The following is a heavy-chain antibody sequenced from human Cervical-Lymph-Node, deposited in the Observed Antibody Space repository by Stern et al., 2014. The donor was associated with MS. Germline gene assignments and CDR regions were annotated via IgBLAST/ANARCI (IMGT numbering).Heavy chain of an antibody. Sequence: EVQLVESGGGLVKPGGFLRLSCAASGFIFSKAWLSWVRQAPGKGLEWIGRIKSKTDGGTADYAAPVRGRFTISRDDSENTMYLQMNSLKVEDTGVYYCTTLYDMGYWGQGTLVTVSS. CDR3: TTLYDMGY. CDR2: IKSKTDGGTA. V-gene: IGHV3-15*01. D-gene: IGHD3-9*01. CDR1: GFIFSKAW. J-gene: IGHJ4*02.